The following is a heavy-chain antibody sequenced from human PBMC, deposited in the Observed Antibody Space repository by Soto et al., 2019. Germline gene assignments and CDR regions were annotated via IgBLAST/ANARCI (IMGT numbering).Heavy chain of an antibody. D-gene: IGHD5-18*01. CDR2: IYHSGST. CDR1: GDTISTGGYT. V-gene: IGHV4-30-2*01. J-gene: IGHJ5*02. CDR3: AKDSGYNYGYFRWFDP. Sequence: SETLSLTCDVSGDTISTGGYTWAWIRQPPGKGLEWIGYIYHSGSTYYNPSLKSRVTISVDRSKNQFSLKLSSVTAADTAVYYCAKDSGYNYGYFRWFDPWGQGTLVTVSS.